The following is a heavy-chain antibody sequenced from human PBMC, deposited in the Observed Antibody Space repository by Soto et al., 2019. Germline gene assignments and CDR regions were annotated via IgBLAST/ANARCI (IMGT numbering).Heavy chain of an antibody. V-gene: IGHV3-23*01. Sequence: EMQLSESGGGLVQPGGSLRLSCAASGFTFGSYAMSWVRQAPGKGLEWVSAISGGGSGRYYADSVKGRFTISRDNSKKTLFLQMNSLRVEHTAIYYCAKDPKSTVRFNWFDPWGQGTLVTVSS. CDR3: AKDPKSTVRFNWFDP. D-gene: IGHD2-8*02. CDR2: ISGGGSGR. CDR1: GFTFGSYA. J-gene: IGHJ5*02.